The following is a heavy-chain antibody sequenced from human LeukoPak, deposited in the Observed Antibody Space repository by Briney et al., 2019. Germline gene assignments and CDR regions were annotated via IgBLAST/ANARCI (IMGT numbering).Heavy chain of an antibody. CDR1: GYTFTSYD. D-gene: IGHD3-10*01. CDR3: ARDNRTDYYSSGSYYT. CDR2: MNPNSGNT. J-gene: IGHJ4*02. V-gene: IGHV1-8*01. Sequence: ASVKVSCKASGYTFTSYDINWVRQATGQGLEWMGWMNPNSGNTGYAQKFQGRVTMTRNTSISTAYMELSSLRSEDTAVYYCARDNRTDYYSSGSYYTWGQGTLVTVSS.